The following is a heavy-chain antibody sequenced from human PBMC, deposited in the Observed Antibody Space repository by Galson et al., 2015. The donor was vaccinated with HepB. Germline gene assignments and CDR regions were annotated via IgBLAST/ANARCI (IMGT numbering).Heavy chain of an antibody. CDR1: GATFSHYG. V-gene: IGHV3-33*01. CDR2: IWADGTKK. CDR3: TRDGSGSRPESYFYY. Sequence: SLRLSCAVSGATFSHYGMHWVRQAPGKGLEWVAGIWADGTKKFYAESVQGRFTLSRDNSKNILYLQMDSLRVEDTAAYFCTRDGSGSRPESYFYYWGQGALVTVSS. D-gene: IGHD1-26*01. J-gene: IGHJ4*02.